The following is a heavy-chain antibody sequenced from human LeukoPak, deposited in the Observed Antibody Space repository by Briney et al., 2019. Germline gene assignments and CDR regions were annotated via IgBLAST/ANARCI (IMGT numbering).Heavy chain of an antibody. CDR2: INPSGGST. CDR3: ARALRGAVAGNTADY. J-gene: IGHJ4*02. CDR1: GCTFTSYY. V-gene: IGHV1-46*01. Sequence: ASVKVSCKASGCTFTSYYMHWVRQAPGQGLEWVGIINPSGGSTSYAQKFQGRVTMTRDTSTSTVYMELSSLRSEDTAVYYCARALRGAVAGNTADYWGQGTLVTVSS. D-gene: IGHD6-19*01.